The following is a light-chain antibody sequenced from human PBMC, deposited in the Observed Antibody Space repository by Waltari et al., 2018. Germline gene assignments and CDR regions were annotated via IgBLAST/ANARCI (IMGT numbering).Light chain of an antibody. J-gene: IGKJ1*01. CDR2: AAS. CDR1: QSISKY. CDR3: QNHERLPAT. V-gene: IGKV3-20*01. Sequence: VLTQSPGTLSSSPGETATISGRASQSISKYLVWYQQRPCHAPRLLIYAASTRGTGVPDRFSGSGYGTDFTLTISRLEPEDFAVYYCQNHERLPATFGQGTKVEIK.